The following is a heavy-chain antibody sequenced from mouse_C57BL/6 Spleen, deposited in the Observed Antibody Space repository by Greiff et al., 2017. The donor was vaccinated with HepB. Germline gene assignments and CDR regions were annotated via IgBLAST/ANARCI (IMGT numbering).Heavy chain of an antibody. D-gene: IGHD2-4*01. CDR2: ISDGGSYT. CDR1: GFTFSSYA. Sequence: EVQLVESGGGLVKPGGSLKLSCAASGFTFSSYAMSWVRQTPEKRLEWVATISDGGSYTYYPDNVKGRFTISRDNAKNNLYLQMSHLKSEDTAMYYCARPRFYDYDGDYAMDYWGQGTSVTVSS. V-gene: IGHV5-4*01. J-gene: IGHJ4*01. CDR3: ARPRFYDYDGDYAMDY.